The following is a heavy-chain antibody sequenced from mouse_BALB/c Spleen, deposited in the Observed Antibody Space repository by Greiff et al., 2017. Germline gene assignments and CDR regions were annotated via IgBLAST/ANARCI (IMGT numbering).Heavy chain of an antibody. D-gene: IGHD1-1*01. CDR3: AGITTVVDYYAMDY. Sequence: QVQLQQSGAELVRPGSSVKISCKASGYAFSSYWMNWVKQRPGQGLEWIGQIYPGDGDTNYNGKFKGKATLTADKSSSTAYMQLSSLTSEDSAVYFCAGITTVVDYYAMDYWGQGTSVTVSS. V-gene: IGHV1-80*01. CDR1: GYAFSSYW. CDR2: IYPGDGDT. J-gene: IGHJ4*01.